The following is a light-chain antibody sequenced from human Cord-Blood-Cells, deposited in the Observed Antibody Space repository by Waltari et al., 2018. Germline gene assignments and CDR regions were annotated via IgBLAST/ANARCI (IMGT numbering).Light chain of an antibody. CDR3: CSYAGSSPVV. J-gene: IGLJ2*01. CDR1: SSDVGSYNL. Sequence: QSALTQPASVSGSPGQSLTISCTGTSSDVGSYNLVSWYQQYPGKAPKLMIYEGSKRPSGVSNRFSGSKSGNTASLTISGLQAEDEADYYCCSYAGSSPVVFGGGTKLTVL. CDR2: EGS. V-gene: IGLV2-23*01.